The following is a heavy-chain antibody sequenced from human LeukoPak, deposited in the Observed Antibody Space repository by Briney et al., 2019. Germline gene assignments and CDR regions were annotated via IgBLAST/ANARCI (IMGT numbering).Heavy chain of an antibody. D-gene: IGHD3-10*01. CDR2: IQYSGST. CDR3: ARGEAFGY. CDR1: GGSISTYY. Sequence: SETLSLTCSVSGGSISTYYWSWIRHPPGKGLEWIGYIQYSGSTNYNPSLKSRVTISVDTSKNQFSLNLSSMTAADTAVYYCARGEAFGYWGQGTLVTVSS. J-gene: IGHJ4*02. V-gene: IGHV4-59*08.